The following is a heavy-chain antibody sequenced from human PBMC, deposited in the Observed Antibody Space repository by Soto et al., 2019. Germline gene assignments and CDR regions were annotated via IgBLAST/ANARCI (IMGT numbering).Heavy chain of an antibody. J-gene: IGHJ5*02. CDR1: GGSISSGDYY. D-gene: IGHD3-3*01. CDR2: IYYSGST. Sequence: SETLSLTCTVSGGSISSGDYYWSWIRQPPGKGLEWIGYIYYSGSTYYNPSLKSRVTIPVDTSKNQFSLKLSSVTAADTAVYYCARAFWSGYNNWFDTWGQGTLVNVS. CDR3: ARAFWSGYNNWFDT. V-gene: IGHV4-30-4*01.